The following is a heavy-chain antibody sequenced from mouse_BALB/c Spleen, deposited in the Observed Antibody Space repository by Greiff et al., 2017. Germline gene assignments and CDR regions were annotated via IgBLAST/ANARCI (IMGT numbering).Heavy chain of an antibody. CDR3: AKHPYYRYEGNAMDY. Sequence: QVQLQQSGPGLVAPSQSLSITCTVSGFSLTDYGVSWIRQPPGKGLEWLGVIWGGGSTYYNSALKSRLSISKDNSKSQVFLKMNSLQTDDTAMYYCAKHPYYRYEGNAMDYWGQGTSVTVSS. CDR1: GFSLTDYG. CDR2: IWGGGST. J-gene: IGHJ4*01. D-gene: IGHD2-14*01. V-gene: IGHV2-6-5*01.